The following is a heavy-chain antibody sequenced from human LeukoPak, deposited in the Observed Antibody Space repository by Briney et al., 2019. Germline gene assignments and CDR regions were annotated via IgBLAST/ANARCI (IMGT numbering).Heavy chain of an antibody. Sequence: PSETLSLTCTVSGGSFSTDYWSWIRQPPGKGLEWIGYIYYSGFTDYNPSLKSRVTMSVDTSKNQFSLKLSSVTAADTAVYFCARAVISFAELIAKGFDSWGQGTLVTISS. CDR3: ARAVISFAELIAKGFDS. J-gene: IGHJ4*02. V-gene: IGHV4-59*01. CDR2: IYYSGFT. CDR1: GGSFSTDY. D-gene: IGHD2-21*01.